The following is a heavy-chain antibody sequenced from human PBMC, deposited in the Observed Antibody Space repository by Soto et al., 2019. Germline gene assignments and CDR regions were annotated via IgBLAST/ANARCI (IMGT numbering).Heavy chain of an antibody. CDR1: GGSISSYY. J-gene: IGHJ4*02. V-gene: IGHV4-59*01. D-gene: IGHD5-18*01. CDR2: IYYSGST. CDR3: ARGGQLWPYYFDY. Sequence: LSLTCTVSGGSISSYYWSWIRQPPGKGLEWIGYIYYSGSTNYNPSLKSRVTISVDTSKNQFSLKLSSVTAADTAVYYCARGGQLWPYYFDYWGQGTLVTVSS.